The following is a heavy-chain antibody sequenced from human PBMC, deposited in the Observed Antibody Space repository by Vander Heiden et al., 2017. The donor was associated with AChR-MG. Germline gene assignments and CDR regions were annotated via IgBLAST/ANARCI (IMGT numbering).Heavy chain of an antibody. CDR3: SFHRGDVYNSDAFDI. CDR2: IRSKANSYAT. D-gene: IGHD3-10*01. Sequence: EVQLVESEGGLVQPGGSLKLSCAASGFTFSGAAMHWVRQASGKGLEWVGRIRSKANSYATAYAASVKCRFTISRDDSKNTAYLQMNSLKTEDTAVYYCSFHRGDVYNSDAFDIWCQGTMVTVSS. J-gene: IGHJ3*02. V-gene: IGHV3-73*01. CDR1: GFTFSGAA.